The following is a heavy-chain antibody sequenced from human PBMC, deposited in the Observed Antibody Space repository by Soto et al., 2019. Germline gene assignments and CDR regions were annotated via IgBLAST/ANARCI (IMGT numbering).Heavy chain of an antibody. CDR2: IYYSGST. D-gene: IGHD4-17*01. Sequence: SETLSLTCTVSGGSISSGGYYWSWIRQHPGKGLEWIGYIYYSGSTYYNPSLKSRVTISVDTSKNQFSLKLSSVTAADTAVYYCARWSSVTTYYFDYWGQGTLVTVSS. J-gene: IGHJ4*02. CDR3: ARWSSVTTYYFDY. V-gene: IGHV4-31*03. CDR1: GGSISSGGYY.